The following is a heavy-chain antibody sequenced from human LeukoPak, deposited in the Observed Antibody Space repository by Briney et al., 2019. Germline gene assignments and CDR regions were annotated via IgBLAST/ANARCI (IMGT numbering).Heavy chain of an antibody. J-gene: IGHJ5*02. CDR2: ISGSGVST. D-gene: IGHD6-13*01. CDR1: GFTFSSYA. Sequence: TGGSLRLSCAASGFTFSSYAMSWVRQAPGKGLEWVSTISGSGVSTYYADSVKGRFTISRDNSKNTLYLQMSSLRAEDTAVYYCVREQSTAGTRMETWGQGTLVTVSS. V-gene: IGHV3-23*01. CDR3: VREQSTAGTRMET.